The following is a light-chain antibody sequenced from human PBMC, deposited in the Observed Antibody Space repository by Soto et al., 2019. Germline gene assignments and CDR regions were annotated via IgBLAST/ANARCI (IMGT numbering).Light chain of an antibody. Sequence: DIQMTQSPSSLSASVGDRVTITCRASQSIISYLNWFQQKPGKAPNLLIYTTSNLQSGVPSRFSGSGSGTDFTLTISSLQPEDFATYYCQQSYTTSYTFSQGTKLEIE. V-gene: IGKV1-39*01. CDR1: QSIISY. J-gene: IGKJ2*01. CDR2: TTS. CDR3: QQSYTTSYT.